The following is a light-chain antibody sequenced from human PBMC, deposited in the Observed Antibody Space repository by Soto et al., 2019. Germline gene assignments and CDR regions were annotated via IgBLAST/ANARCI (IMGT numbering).Light chain of an antibody. V-gene: IGKV3-15*01. CDR3: QQNNHWLWT. J-gene: IGKJ1*01. CDR2: GAS. Sequence: EIVMTQSPAPLSVSPGERATLSCRASQSISSNLAWYQQKPGQAPRLLIYGASTRATGIPARFSGSGSGTEFTLTITSLQSEDVAVYYCQQNNHWLWTLGQGTKVDIK. CDR1: QSISSN.